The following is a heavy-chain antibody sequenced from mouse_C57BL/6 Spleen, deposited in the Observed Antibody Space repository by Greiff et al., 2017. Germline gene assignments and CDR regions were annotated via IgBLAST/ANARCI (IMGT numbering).Heavy chain of an antibody. D-gene: IGHD2-3*01. V-gene: IGHV14-2*01. Sequence: EVKLMESGAELVKPGASVKLSCTASGFNIKDYYMHWVKQRTEQGLEWIGRIDPEDGDTKYAPKFQGKATITADTSSNTAYLQLSSLTSEDTAVYYCARDYDGYYGDAMDYWGQGTSVTVSS. CDR1: GFNIKDYY. CDR2: IDPEDGDT. CDR3: ARDYDGYYGDAMDY. J-gene: IGHJ4*01.